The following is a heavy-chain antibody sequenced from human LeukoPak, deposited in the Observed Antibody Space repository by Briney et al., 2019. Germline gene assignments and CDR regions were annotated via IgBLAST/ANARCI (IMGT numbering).Heavy chain of an antibody. CDR2: IWYDGTNK. D-gene: IGHD2-15*01. CDR1: GFTFISYG. Sequence: PGGSLRLSCAASGFTFISYGMPWVGQAPGKGLEWVAIIWYDGTNKYFADSLKGRFTISRDNSKNTLYLQMNSLRAEDTAVYYCARHEPCSGGSCYESPGFWGQGTLVTVSS. J-gene: IGHJ4*02. CDR3: ARHEPCSGGSCYESPGF. V-gene: IGHV3-33*01.